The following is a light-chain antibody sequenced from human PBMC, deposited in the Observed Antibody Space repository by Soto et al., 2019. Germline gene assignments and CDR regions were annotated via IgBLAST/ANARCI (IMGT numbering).Light chain of an antibody. Sequence: DIHMTKCPSSLSASLGYRFTITCLASQSISSYLNWYQHKPGKAPKLLIYAASSLQTGVPSRFSGSRSGTDFALTISSLQRDDFATYYCQQTDSFPRTFGGGTKVDIK. J-gene: IGKJ4*01. CDR2: AAS. CDR3: QQTDSFPRT. V-gene: IGKV1-39*01. CDR1: QSISSY.